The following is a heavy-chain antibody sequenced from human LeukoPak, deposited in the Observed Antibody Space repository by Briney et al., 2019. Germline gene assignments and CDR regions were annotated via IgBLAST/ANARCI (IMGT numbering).Heavy chain of an antibody. Sequence: GRSLRLSCAASGFTFSSYGIHWVRQAPGKGLEWVAVISYDGSNKYYADSVKGRFTISRDNSKNTLYLQMNSLRAEDTAVYYCAKGGYSSSWYGSFGYWGQGTLVTVSS. CDR1: GFTFSSYG. CDR3: AKGGYSSSWYGSFGY. CDR2: ISYDGSNK. J-gene: IGHJ4*02. V-gene: IGHV3-30*18. D-gene: IGHD6-13*01.